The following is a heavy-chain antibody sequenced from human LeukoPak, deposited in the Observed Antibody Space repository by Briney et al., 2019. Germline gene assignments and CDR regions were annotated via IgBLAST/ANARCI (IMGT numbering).Heavy chain of an antibody. CDR2: IYHSGST. V-gene: IGHV4-38-2*02. J-gene: IGHJ6*03. Sequence: PSETLSLTCTVSGYSISSGYYWGWIRQPPGKGLEWIGSIYHSGSTYYNPSLKSRVTISVDTSKNQFSLKLSSVTAADTAVYYCARQMTTVTPYYMDVWGKGTTVTISS. CDR3: ARQMTTVTPYYMDV. CDR1: GYSISSGYY. D-gene: IGHD4-17*01.